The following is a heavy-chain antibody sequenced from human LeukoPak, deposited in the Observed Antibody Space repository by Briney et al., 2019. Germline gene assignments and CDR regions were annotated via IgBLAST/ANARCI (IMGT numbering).Heavy chain of an antibody. V-gene: IGHV3-30*18. D-gene: IGHD6-19*01. CDR3: AKDGSSGWDFDY. Sequence: PGGSLRLSCAASGFTFSSYGMHWARQAPGKGLEWVAVISYDGSNKYYADSVKGRFTISRDNSKNTLYLQMNSLRAEDTAVYYCAKDGSSGWDFDYWGQGTLVTVSS. CDR2: ISYDGSNK. CDR1: GFTFSSYG. J-gene: IGHJ4*02.